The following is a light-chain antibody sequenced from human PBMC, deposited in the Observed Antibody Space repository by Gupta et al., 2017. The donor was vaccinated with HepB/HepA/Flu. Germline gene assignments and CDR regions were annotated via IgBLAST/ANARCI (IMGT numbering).Light chain of an antibody. Sequence: QSVLTQPPSASGTPGQRVTFSCSGSSSSFGGNYVSWYQQHPGTAPKLLIYRNNQRPSGVPDRFSGSKSGTSASLAISGLRSEDEADYYCAAWDDSLSAVVFGGGTKLTV. CDR3: AAWDDSLSAVV. V-gene: IGLV1-47*01. J-gene: IGLJ2*01. CDR2: RNN. CDR1: SSSFGGNY.